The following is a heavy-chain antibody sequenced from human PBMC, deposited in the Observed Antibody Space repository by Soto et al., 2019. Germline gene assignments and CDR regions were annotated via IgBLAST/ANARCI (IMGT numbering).Heavy chain of an antibody. CDR3: ASSETYYYDRSGYYPFDY. Sequence: SVKVSCKASGGTFSSYAISWVRQAPGQGLEWMGGIIPIFGTANYAQKFQGRVTITADESTSTAYMELSSLRSEDTAVYYCASSETYYYDRSGYYPFDYWGQGTLVTVSS. CDR1: GGTFSSYA. D-gene: IGHD3-22*01. V-gene: IGHV1-69*13. J-gene: IGHJ4*02. CDR2: IIPIFGTA.